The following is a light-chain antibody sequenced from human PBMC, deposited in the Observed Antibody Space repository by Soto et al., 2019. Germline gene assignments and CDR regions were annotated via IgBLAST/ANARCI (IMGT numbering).Light chain of an antibody. J-gene: IGLJ3*02. CDR3: GAWDDSLSAPV. V-gene: IGLV1-44*01. CDR2: SNS. Sequence: QSVLTQPPSASGTPGQSVTMSCSGSFTNIGSNTVNWYQQVPGTAPQVLIYSNSERPSGVPDRFSASKSGTSASLAISGLQSEDEATYYCGAWDDSLSAPVFGGGTQLTVL. CDR1: FTNIGSNT.